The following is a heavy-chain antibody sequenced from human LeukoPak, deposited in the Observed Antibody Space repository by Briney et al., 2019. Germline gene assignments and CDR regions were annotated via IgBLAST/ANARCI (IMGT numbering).Heavy chain of an antibody. CDR3: ARHYYGSGSYPPWNWFDP. CDR1: GGSINSGNYY. V-gene: IGHV4-61*02. CDR2: IYTSGST. Sequence: SQTLSLTCTVSGGSINSGNYYWSWILQPAGKGLEWIGRIYTSGSTKYNPSLKSRVTISVDTSKNQFSLKLSSVTAADTAVYYCARHYYGSGSYPPWNWFDPWGQGTLVTVSS. J-gene: IGHJ5*02. D-gene: IGHD3-10*01.